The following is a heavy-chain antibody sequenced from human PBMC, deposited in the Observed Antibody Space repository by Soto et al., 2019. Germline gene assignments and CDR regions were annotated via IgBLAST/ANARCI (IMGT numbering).Heavy chain of an antibody. D-gene: IGHD3-10*01. J-gene: IGHJ5*02. CDR1: GGSISSFAYY. CDR3: ARRERYYGSPGWFDP. CDR2: VYYNENT. V-gene: IGHV4-39*01. Sequence: PSETLSLTCTVSGGSISSFAYYWGWIRQPPGKGLEWIGTVYYNENTYYNPSLKSRVTISVDTAKNQFSLNLRSVTAADTAIYFCARRERYYGSPGWFDPWGQGTLVNV.